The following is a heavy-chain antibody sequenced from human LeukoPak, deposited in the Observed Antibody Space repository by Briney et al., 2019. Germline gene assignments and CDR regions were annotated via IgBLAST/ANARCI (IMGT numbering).Heavy chain of an antibody. D-gene: IGHD1-1*01. J-gene: IGHJ3*02. V-gene: IGHV3-23*01. CDR2: ISGSGGST. CDR1: GFTFSIYA. Sequence: GGSLRLSCAVSGFTFSIYAMSWVRQAPGKGLEWVSAISGSGGSTYYADSVKGRFTISRDNSKNTLYLQMNSLRAEDTAVYYCAKDHVVATTDFGDAFDIWGRGTMVTVSS. CDR3: AKDHVVATTDFGDAFDI.